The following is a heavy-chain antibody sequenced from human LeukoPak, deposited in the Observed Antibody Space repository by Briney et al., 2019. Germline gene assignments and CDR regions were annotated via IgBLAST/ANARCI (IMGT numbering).Heavy chain of an antibody. D-gene: IGHD2-2*01. CDR3: ARDLYCSSTSCYWYWFDP. V-gene: IGHV1-18*01. J-gene: IGHJ5*02. Sequence: GASVKVSCTASGYTFTSYGISWVRQAPGQGLEWMGWISAYNGNTNYAQKLQGRVTMTTDTSTSTAYMELRSLRSDDTAVYYCARDLYCSSTSCYWYWFDPWGQGTLVTVSS. CDR2: ISAYNGNT. CDR1: GYTFTSYG.